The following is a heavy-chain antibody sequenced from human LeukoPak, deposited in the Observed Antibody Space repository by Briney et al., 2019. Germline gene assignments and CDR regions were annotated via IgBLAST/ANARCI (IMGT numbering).Heavy chain of an antibody. Sequence: SETLSLTCTVSGGSISGDHWNWIRQPPGKGLEWIGNIYYSGNTNYNPSLKSRVTISVDTSKDQFSLKLSSVAAADTTVYYCARRNDFDIWGQGTMVTVSS. V-gene: IGHV4-59*08. CDR1: GGSISGDH. CDR2: IYYSGNT. CDR3: ARRNDFDI. J-gene: IGHJ3*02.